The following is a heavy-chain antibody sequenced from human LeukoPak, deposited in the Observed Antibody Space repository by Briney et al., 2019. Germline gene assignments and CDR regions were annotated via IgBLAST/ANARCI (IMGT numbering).Heavy chain of an antibody. Sequence: SETLSLTCTVSGGSISSSSYYWGWIRQPPGKGLEWIGYIYYSGSTNYNPSLKSRVTISVDTSKNQFSLKLSSVTAADTAVYYCARLSDCSGGTCNFDYWGQGTLVTVSS. D-gene: IGHD2-15*01. V-gene: IGHV4-61*05. CDR1: GGSISSSSYY. CDR3: ARLSDCSGGTCNFDY. CDR2: IYYSGST. J-gene: IGHJ4*02.